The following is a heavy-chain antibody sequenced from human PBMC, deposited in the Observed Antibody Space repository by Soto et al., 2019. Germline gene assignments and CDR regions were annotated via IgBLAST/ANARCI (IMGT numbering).Heavy chain of an antibody. CDR1: GEAFSNHY. CDR3: ARGVVYRDVGLAYGMDV. Sequence: SETLSLTCAVYGEAFSNHYWTWIRQSPGKGLEWVGEINYSGSTRYNWSLGSRVTISVDTSKNQFSLMVTSVTAEDTAVYYCARGVVYRDVGLAYGMDVWGQGTTVTVSS. V-gene: IGHV4-34*01. J-gene: IGHJ6*02. D-gene: IGHD3-22*01. CDR2: INYSGST.